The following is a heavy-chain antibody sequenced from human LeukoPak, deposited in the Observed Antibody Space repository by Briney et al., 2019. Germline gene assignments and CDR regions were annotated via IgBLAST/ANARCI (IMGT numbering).Heavy chain of an antibody. CDR1: GDSISITNDY. J-gene: IGHJ2*01. CDR2: IHKSGNT. V-gene: IGHV4-39*01. Sequence: AETLSLTCTVSGDSISITNDYWAWIRQPPGTGLEWIGSIHKSGNTYYNSSLESRVTVSVDTSKNHFSLKLVSVTVADTAVYYCARHRYDNTEYLIEYFDLWGRGTLVSVSS. CDR3: ARHRYDNTEYLIEYFDL. D-gene: IGHD6-6*01.